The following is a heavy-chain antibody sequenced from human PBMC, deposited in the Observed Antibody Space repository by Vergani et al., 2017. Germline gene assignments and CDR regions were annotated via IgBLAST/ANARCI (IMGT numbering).Heavy chain of an antibody. J-gene: IGHJ1*01. CDR3: ARDSPLRSGYYREYFQH. CDR2: LYASGST. D-gene: IGHD3-22*01. V-gene: IGHV4-38-2*02. CDR1: DFISNGHY. Sequence: QVQLQESGPGLVKPSETLSLICDVFDFISNGHYWGWIRQSPEKGLEWIGSLYASGSTYYSPSLKSRVAISIDTSKNHFSLRLSSVTAADTAVYYCARDSPLRSGYYREYFQHWGQGTLVTVSS.